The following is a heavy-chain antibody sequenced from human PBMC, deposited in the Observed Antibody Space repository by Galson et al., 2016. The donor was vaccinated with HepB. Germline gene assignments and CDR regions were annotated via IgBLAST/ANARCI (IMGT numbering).Heavy chain of an antibody. J-gene: IGHJ4*02. CDR2: ISYHGNSQ. V-gene: IGHV3-30-3*01. CDR1: GLNFSSYA. CDR3: ARGWFGY. D-gene: IGHD2-15*01. Sequence: SLRLSCAVSGLNFSSYAMHWVRQAPGKGLEWVAVISYHGNSQYYADSVEGRFIISRDNSNNTLDLQMNSVRTEDTAIYYCARGWFGYWGQGTLVAVSS.